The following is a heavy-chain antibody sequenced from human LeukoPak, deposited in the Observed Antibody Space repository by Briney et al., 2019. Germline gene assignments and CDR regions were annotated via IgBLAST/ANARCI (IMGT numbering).Heavy chain of an antibody. J-gene: IGHJ4*02. CDR2: IKEDGSEK. D-gene: IGHD2/OR15-2a*01. CDR1: GFAFSTYL. Sequence: GGSLRLSCAASGFAFSTYLMTGVRQAPGKGLEWVASIKEDGSEKYYVDSVQGRFTISRDNAKSSMYLQMNSLRAEDTGVYYCARGGYYRFDYWGKGNLVTVSS. V-gene: IGHV3-7*01. CDR3: ARGGYYRFDY.